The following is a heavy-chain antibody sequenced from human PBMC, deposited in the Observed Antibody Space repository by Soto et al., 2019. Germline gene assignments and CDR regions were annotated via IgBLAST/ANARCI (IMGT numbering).Heavy chain of an antibody. J-gene: IGHJ6*02. D-gene: IGHD3-3*01. CDR1: GFTFSSYG. CDR3: ARDLYDFWSAHGNYYGMDV. V-gene: IGHV3-33*01. Sequence: PGGSLRLSCAASGFTFSSYGMHWVRQAPGKGLEWVAVIWYDGSNKYYADSVKGRFTISRDNSKNTLYLQMNSLRAEDTAVYYCARDLYDFWSAHGNYYGMDVWGQGTTVTVSS. CDR2: IWYDGSNK.